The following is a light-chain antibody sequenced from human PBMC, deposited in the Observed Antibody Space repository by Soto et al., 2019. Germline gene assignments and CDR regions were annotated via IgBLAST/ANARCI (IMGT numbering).Light chain of an antibody. CDR2: EVT. Sequence: QSALTQPPSASGSPGQSVTISCTGTSSDVGGYNYVSWYQQYPGRAPKLMIYEVTKRPSGVPDRFSGSKSGNTASLTVSGLQAEDEADYYCSSDEASKNSDFVLGGVTKLTVL. CDR3: SSDEASKNSDFV. J-gene: IGLJ3*02. CDR1: SSDVGGYNY. V-gene: IGLV2-8*01.